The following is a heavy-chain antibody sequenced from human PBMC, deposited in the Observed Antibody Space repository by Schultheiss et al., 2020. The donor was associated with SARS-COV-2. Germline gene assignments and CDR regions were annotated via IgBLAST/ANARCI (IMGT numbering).Heavy chain of an antibody. CDR2: TVGSGGST. CDR3: ARDGGYSSGWYAGDAFDI. J-gene: IGHJ3*02. D-gene: IGHD6-19*01. Sequence: GGSLRLSCAASGFTFSTYSMNWVRQAPGKGLEWVSATVGSGGSTYYADSVKGRFTISRDNAKNSLYLQMNSLRAEDTAVYYCARDGGYSSGWYAGDAFDIWGQGTMVTVSS. CDR1: GFTFSTYS. V-gene: IGHV3-21*01.